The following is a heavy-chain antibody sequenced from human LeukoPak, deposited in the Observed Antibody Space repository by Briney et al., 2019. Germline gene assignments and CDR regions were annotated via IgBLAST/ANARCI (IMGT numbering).Heavy chain of an antibody. V-gene: IGHV4-39*01. D-gene: IGHD3-10*01. J-gene: IGHJ2*01. CDR1: GGSISSSAYY. CDR3: ARPPNTSYYGSGRGFFDL. CDR2: IYYSGSP. Sequence: SETLSLTCTVSGGSISSSAYYWGWIRQSPGKGREWIGSIYYSGSPYYNPSLKSRVTISVDTSKNQFSLKLNSVTAADTAVYYCARPPNTSYYGSGRGFFDLWGRGTLVTVSS.